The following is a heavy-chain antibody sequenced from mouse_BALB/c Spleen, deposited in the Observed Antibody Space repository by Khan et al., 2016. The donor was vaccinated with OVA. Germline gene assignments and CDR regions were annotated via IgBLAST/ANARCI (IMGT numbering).Heavy chain of an antibody. CDR3: ARIPTFSTTALDY. CDR1: GFTFSSNT. V-gene: IGHV5-12-2*01. Sequence: EVMLVESGGGLVQPGGSLKLSCAASGFTFSSNTMSWVRQTPEKRLEWVAYITNGGGNTYYTDTVKGRFTISRDNAKNTLYLQMSSLKYEDTAMYYCARIPTFSTTALDYWGQGTSVTVSS. J-gene: IGHJ4*01. CDR2: ITNGGGNT. D-gene: IGHD1-2*01.